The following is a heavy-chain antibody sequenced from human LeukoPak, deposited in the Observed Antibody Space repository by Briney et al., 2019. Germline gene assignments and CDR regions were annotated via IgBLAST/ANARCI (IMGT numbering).Heavy chain of an antibody. D-gene: IGHD5-24*01. CDR1: GFTFSSYS. CDR3: AGEEMATITFGY. V-gene: IGHV3-21*01. CDR2: ISSSSSYI. Sequence: GGSLRLSCAASGFTFSSYSMNLVRQAAGKGLEWVSSISSSSSYIYYADSVKGRFTISRDNAKNSLYLQMNSLRAEDTAVYYCAGEEMATITFGYWGQGTLVTVSS. J-gene: IGHJ4*02.